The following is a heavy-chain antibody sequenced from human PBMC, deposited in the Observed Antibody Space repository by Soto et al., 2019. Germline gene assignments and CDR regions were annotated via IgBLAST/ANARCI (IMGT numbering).Heavy chain of an antibody. CDR1: GGSFSGYY. J-gene: IGHJ4*02. V-gene: IGHV4-34*01. CDR2: INHSGST. Sequence: QVQLQQWGAGLLKPSETLSLTCAVYGGSFSGYYWSWIRQPPGKGLEWIGEINHSGSTNYNPSLKSRVTISVDTSKNQFSLKLSSVTAADTAVYYCARGPVTYSIAARLKPFDYWGQGTLVTVSS. CDR3: ARGPVTYSIAARLKPFDY. D-gene: IGHD6-6*01.